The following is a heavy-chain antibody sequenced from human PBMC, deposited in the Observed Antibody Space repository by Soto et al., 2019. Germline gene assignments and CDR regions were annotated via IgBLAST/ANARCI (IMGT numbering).Heavy chain of an antibody. CDR1: GFTFSSYG. CDR3: AKEQIDYGMDV. V-gene: IGHV3-30*18. J-gene: IGHJ6*02. D-gene: IGHD3-22*01. Sequence: QVQLVESGGGVVQPGRSLRLSCAASGFTFSSYGMHWVRQAPGKGLEWVAVISYDGSNKYYADSVKGRFTISRDNSKNPLYLQMNSLRAEDTAVDYCAKEQIDYGMDVWGQGTTVTVSS. CDR2: ISYDGSNK.